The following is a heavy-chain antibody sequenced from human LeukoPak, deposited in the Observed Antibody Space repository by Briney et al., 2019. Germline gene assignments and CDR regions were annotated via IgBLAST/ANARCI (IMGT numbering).Heavy chain of an antibody. CDR3: ARGGGYASPIGY. CDR2: IYHSGST. Sequence: ASETLSLTCTLSGGSISTYYWSWIRQPPRKGLEWIGYIYHSGSTNYNPSLKNRVTISVDTSKNQFSLKLSSVTAADRAVYYCARGGGYASPIGYWGQGALVTVSS. V-gene: IGHV4-59*01. D-gene: IGHD5-12*01. CDR1: GGSISTYY. J-gene: IGHJ4*02.